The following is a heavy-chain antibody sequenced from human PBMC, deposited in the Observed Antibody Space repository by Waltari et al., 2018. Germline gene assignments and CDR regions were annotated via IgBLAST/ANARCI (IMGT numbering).Heavy chain of an antibody. CDR1: GGSFSGYY. CDR3: ARGLAYGGSGYYYDY. D-gene: IGHD3-22*01. J-gene: IGHJ4*02. V-gene: IGHV4-34*01. CDR2: INHSEST. Sequence: QVQLQQWGAGLLKPSETLSLTCAVYGGSFSGYYWSWIRQPPGKGLEWIGEINHSESTNSNPSLKSRVTISVDTSKNQFSLKLSSVTAADTAVYYCARGLAYGGSGYYYDYWGQGTLVTVSS.